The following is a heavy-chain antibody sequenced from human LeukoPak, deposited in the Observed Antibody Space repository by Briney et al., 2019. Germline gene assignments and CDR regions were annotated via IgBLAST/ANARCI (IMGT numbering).Heavy chain of an antibody. V-gene: IGHV4-34*01. CDR2: INHSGST. Sequence: SETLSLTCAVYGGSFSGYYWSWIRQPPGKGLEWIGEINHSGSTNYNPSLKSRVTISVDTSKNQFSLKLSSVTAADTAVYYCARVLGGRGAYYDSSGYPGDAFDIWGQGTMVTVSS. CDR3: ARVLGGRGAYYDSSGYPGDAFDI. D-gene: IGHD3-22*01. J-gene: IGHJ3*02. CDR1: GGSFSGYY.